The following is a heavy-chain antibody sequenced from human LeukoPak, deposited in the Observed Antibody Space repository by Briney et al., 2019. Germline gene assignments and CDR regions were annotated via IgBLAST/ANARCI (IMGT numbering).Heavy chain of an antibody. CDR2: INHSGST. CDR1: GGSFSGYY. J-gene: IGHJ4*02. D-gene: IGHD2-2*01. CDR3: ARGPRRYCSGTSCYLHI. V-gene: IGHV4-34*01. Sequence: SETLSLTCAVYGGSFSGYYWSWIRQPPGKGLEWIGEINHSGSTNYNPSLKSRVTISVDTSKNQFSLKLSSVTAAGTAVYYCARGPRRYCSGTSCYLHIWGQGTLVTVSS.